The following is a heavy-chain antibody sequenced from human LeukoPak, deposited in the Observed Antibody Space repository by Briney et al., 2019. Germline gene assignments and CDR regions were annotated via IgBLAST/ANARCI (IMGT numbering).Heavy chain of an antibody. V-gene: IGHV3-64*01. Sequence: GGSLRPSCAASGFIFSRFAMHWRRQAPGKRPEYVSAFRSNGDATYYPNSVKGRFTISRDNSKNTLYRQMGSLRAEDMGVYYCARDKEGSGWAYYLDYWGQGTLVTVSS. CDR1: GFIFSRFA. CDR2: FRSNGDAT. CDR3: ARDKEGSGWAYYLDY. J-gene: IGHJ4*02. D-gene: IGHD6-19*01.